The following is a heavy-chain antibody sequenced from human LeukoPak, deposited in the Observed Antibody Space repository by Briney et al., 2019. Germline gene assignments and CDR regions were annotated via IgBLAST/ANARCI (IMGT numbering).Heavy chain of an antibody. CDR3: ARADGDYIGGLGPFDY. Sequence: GGSLRLSCATSGFTFSSYGMHWVRQAPGKGLEWVAFIRYDGSNKYYADSVKGRFTISRDNSKSTLYLQMNSLRAEDTAVYYSARADGDYIGGLGPFDYWGQGTLVTVSS. J-gene: IGHJ4*02. CDR1: GFTFSSYG. D-gene: IGHD4-17*01. V-gene: IGHV3-30*02. CDR2: IRYDGSNK.